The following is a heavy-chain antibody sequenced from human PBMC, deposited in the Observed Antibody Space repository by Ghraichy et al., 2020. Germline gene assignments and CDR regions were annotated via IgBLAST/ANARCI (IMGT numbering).Heavy chain of an antibody. CDR2: VYYDGST. D-gene: IGHD1-7*01. V-gene: IGHV4-30-2*01. J-gene: IGHJ4*02. CDR1: GGAISSSAYS. Sequence: SETLSLTCAVSGGAISSSAYSWTWVRQPPEKGLEWIAYVYYDGSTYYNPSLKSRVTISLDNSKNQFSLELTSVTAADTAVYYCARALNYVGFAYWGQGTLVTVSS. CDR3: ARALNYVGFAY.